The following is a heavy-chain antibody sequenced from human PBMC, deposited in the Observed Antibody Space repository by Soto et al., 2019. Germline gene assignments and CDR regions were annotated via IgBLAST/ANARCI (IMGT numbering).Heavy chain of an antibody. J-gene: IGHJ6*03. CDR1: GYTFTNYG. V-gene: IGHV1-18*01. CDR2: IGAYNGDT. CDR3: ARLLQLVGYFYDLMDF. D-gene: IGHD6-6*01. Sequence: ASVKVSCKASGYTFTNYGITWVRQAPGQGLEWMGGIGAYNGDTHYTQRLQGRVTMTTDTSTSTAYMELRGLRSDDTAIYYCARLLQLVGYFYDLMDFSGKGTSVTVSS.